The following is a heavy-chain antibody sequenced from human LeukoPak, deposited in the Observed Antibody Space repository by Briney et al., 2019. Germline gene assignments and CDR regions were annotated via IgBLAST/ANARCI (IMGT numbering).Heavy chain of an antibody. J-gene: IGHJ4*02. V-gene: IGHV3-23*01. D-gene: IGHD5-12*01. CDR3: ARSLWGRGYSGYEDFDY. CDR1: GFTFSSYA. Sequence: PGGSLRLSCAASGFTFSSYAMSWVRQAPGKGLEWVSAISGSGGSTYYADSVKGRFTISRDNAKNSLYLQMNSLRAEDTAVYYCARSLWGRGYSGYEDFDYWGQGTLVTVSS. CDR2: ISGSGGST.